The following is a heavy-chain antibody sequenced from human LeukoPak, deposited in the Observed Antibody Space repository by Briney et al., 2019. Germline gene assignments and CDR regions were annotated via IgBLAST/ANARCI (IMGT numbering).Heavy chain of an antibody. V-gene: IGHV3-30*02. CDR1: GFTFSSYG. D-gene: IGHD2-2*01. CDR3: AKAGYCSSTSCYGRHGAFDI. Sequence: GGSLRLSCAASGFTFSSYGMHWVRQAPGKGLEWVAFIRYDGSNKYYADSVKGRFTISRDNSKNTLYLQMNSLRAEDTAVYYCAKAGYCSSTSCYGRHGAFDIWGQGTMVTVSS. CDR2: IRYDGSNK. J-gene: IGHJ3*02.